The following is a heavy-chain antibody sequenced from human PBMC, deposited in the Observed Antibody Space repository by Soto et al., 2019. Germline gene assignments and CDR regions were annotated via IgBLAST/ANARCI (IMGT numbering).Heavy chain of an antibody. CDR3: AKNQERELPRVIDF. V-gene: IGHV3-23*01. CDR2: MSGSSSTT. Sequence: GGSLRLSCATSGLTFSNYAMSWVRQAPGGGLEWVSSMSGSSSTTYYEDSVTGRFTISRDRSKNTLYLQMSSLRAEDTALYYCAKNQERELPRVIDFWGQGTLVTVSS. CDR1: GLTFSNYA. D-gene: IGHD1-7*01. J-gene: IGHJ4*02.